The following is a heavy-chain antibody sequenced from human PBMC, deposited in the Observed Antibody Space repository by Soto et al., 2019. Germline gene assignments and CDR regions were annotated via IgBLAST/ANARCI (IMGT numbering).Heavy chain of an antibody. J-gene: IGHJ5*02. Sequence: HPGGSLRLSCVASEFIFATFGMHWVRQAPGKGLEWVAVIWYDGSKKYYADSVKGRFSVSRDNSKKTLYLQMNNLRVEDTAVYFCAGGKHLGELSVPWSWGQGTPVTVSS. D-gene: IGHD3-16*02. CDR3: AGGKHLGELSVPWS. CDR2: IWYDGSKK. V-gene: IGHV3-33*01. CDR1: EFIFATFG.